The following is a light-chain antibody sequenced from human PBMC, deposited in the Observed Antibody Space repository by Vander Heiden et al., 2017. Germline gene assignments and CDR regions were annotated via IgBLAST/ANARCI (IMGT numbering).Light chain of an antibody. CDR2: AAS. J-gene: IGKJ3*01. CDR3: QQSYSTPGT. CDR1: QSISSY. V-gene: IGKV1-39*01. Sequence: IKMPQSPSSLSASVGDRVTITCRASQSISSYLNWYQQKPGKAPKLLIYAASSLQSGVPSRFSGSGSGTDFTLTISSLQPEDFATYYCQQSYSTPGTFGPGTKVDIK.